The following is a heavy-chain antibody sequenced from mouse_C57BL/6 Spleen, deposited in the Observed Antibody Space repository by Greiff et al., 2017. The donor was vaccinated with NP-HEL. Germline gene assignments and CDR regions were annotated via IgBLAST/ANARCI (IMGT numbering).Heavy chain of an antibody. V-gene: IGHV1-7*01. Sequence: VQLQQSGAELAKPGASVKLSCKASGYTFTSYWMHWVKQRPGQGLEWIGYINPSSGYTKYNQKFKDKAKLTADKSSSTAYMQLSSLTYEDSAVYDCARNYSNRYYAMDYWGQGTSVTVSS. D-gene: IGHD2-5*01. J-gene: IGHJ4*01. CDR2: INPSSGYT. CDR1: GYTFTSYW. CDR3: ARNYSNRYYAMDY.